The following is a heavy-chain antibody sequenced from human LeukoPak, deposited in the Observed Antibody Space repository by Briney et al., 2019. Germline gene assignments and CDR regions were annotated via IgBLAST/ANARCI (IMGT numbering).Heavy chain of an antibody. D-gene: IGHD1-26*01. CDR3: ARQVVGATTDY. CDR2: IYYSGST. Sequence: SETLSLTCTVSGGSISGSSYFWGWIRQPPGKGLEWIGSIYYSGSTYYNPSLKSRVTISVDTSKNQFSLKLSSVTAADTAVYYCARQVVGATTDYWGQGTLVTVSS. V-gene: IGHV4-39*01. J-gene: IGHJ4*02. CDR1: GGSISGSSYF.